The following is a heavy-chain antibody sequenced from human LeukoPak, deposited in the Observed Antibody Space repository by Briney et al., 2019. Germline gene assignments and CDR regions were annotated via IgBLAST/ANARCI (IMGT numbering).Heavy chain of an antibody. Sequence: GGSLRLSCAASGFTFSSYGMHWARQAPGKGLEWVAVISYDGSNKYYADSVKGRFTISRDNSKNTLYLQMNSLRAEDTAVYYCAKDRCMDVWGQGTTVTVSS. CDR2: ISYDGSNK. V-gene: IGHV3-30*18. J-gene: IGHJ6*02. CDR3: AKDRCMDV. CDR1: GFTFSSYG.